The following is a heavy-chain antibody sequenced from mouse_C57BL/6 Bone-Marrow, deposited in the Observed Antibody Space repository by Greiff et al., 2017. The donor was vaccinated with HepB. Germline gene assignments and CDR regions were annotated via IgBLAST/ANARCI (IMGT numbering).Heavy chain of an antibody. CDR3: TIYPHYCCSSYLYYSMDY. J-gene: IGHJ4*01. Sequence: VQLQQSGAELARPGASVKLSCKASGYTFTSSGISWVKQRTGQGLEWIGEIYPRSGNTYYNEKFKGKATLTADKSSSTAYMELRSLTSEDSAVYFCTIYPHYCCSSYLYYSMDYWGQGTAVTVSS. D-gene: IGHD1-1*01. CDR2: IYPRSGNT. CDR1: GYTFTSSG. V-gene: IGHV1-81*01.